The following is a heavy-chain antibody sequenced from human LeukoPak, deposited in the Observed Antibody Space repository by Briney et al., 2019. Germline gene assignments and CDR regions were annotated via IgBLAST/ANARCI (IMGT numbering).Heavy chain of an antibody. J-gene: IGHJ4*02. CDR3: ARLFVGSSSDY. CDR2: INHSGST. V-gene: IGHV4-34*01. D-gene: IGHD6-13*01. Sequence: SETLSLTCAVYGGSFSGYYWSWIRHPPGKGLEWIGEINHSGSTNYNPSLKSRVTISVDTSNNQFSLKLSSVTAADTAVYYRARLFVGSSSDYWGQGTLVTVSS. CDR1: GGSFSGYY.